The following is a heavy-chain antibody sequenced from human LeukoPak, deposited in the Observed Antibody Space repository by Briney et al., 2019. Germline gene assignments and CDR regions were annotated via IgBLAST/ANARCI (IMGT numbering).Heavy chain of an antibody. CDR3: AKDRHGHYALDY. CDR2: ISSSGSTI. CDR1: GFTFSSYE. D-gene: IGHD4-17*01. Sequence: PGGSLRLSCAASGFTFSSYEMNWVRQAPGKGLEWVSYISSSGSTIYYADSVKGRFTISRDNSKNMLYLQMNSLRLEDTAVYYCAKDRHGHYALDYCGQGTLVTVSS. J-gene: IGHJ4*02. V-gene: IGHV3-48*03.